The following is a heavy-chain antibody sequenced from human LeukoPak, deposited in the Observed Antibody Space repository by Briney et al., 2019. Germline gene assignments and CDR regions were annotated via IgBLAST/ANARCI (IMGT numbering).Heavy chain of an antibody. J-gene: IGHJ4*02. CDR2: MYTIGST. Sequence: SETLSLTCTVSGGSISSYYWSWIRQPAGKGLEWIGRMYTIGSTNYNPSLKSRVTMSVDTSKNQFSLKLSSVTAADTAVYYCARQDSSGWTPFDNWGQGTLVTVSS. D-gene: IGHD6-19*01. CDR1: GGSISSYY. V-gene: IGHV4-4*07. CDR3: ARQDSSGWTPFDN.